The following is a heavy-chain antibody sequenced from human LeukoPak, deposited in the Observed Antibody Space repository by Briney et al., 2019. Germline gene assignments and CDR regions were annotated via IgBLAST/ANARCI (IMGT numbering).Heavy chain of an antibody. CDR2: ISNSGSTI. CDR1: GFTFSNYE. J-gene: IGHJ4*02. CDR3: VREKAGDGYNFDY. Sequence: PGGSLRLSCAASGFTFSNYEMHWVRRAPGKGLEWVSYISNSGSTIYYANSVKGRFTISRDNAKNSLCLQMNSLRGEDTAVYYCVREKAGDGYNFDYWGQGTLLTVSS. V-gene: IGHV3-48*03. D-gene: IGHD5-24*01.